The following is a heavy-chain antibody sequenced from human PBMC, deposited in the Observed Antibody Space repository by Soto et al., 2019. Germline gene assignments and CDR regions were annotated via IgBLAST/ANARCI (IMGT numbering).Heavy chain of an antibody. CDR1: GYTFTGYY. Sequence: VKVSCKASGYTFTGYYMHWVRQAPGQGLEWMGWINPNSGGTNYAQKFQGRVTMTRDTSISTAYMELSRLRSDDTAVYYCAGEHSSSWYSHYYYGMDVWGQGTTVTVSS. J-gene: IGHJ6*02. CDR2: INPNSGGT. D-gene: IGHD6-13*01. CDR3: AGEHSSSWYSHYYYGMDV. V-gene: IGHV1-2*02.